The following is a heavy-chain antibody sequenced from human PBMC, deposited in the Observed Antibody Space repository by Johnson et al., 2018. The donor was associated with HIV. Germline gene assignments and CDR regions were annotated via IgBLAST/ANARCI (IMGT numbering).Heavy chain of an antibody. D-gene: IGHD5/OR15-5a*01. V-gene: IGHV3-23*04. J-gene: IGHJ3*02. Sequence: VQLVESGGGVVQPGRSLRLSCAASGFTFDDYGMSWVRQAPGKGLEWVSGFSGSGGSTYYADSVKGRFTISRDNSKNTLYLQMNSLRAEDTAVYYCAKVLTPLRFGAFDIWGQGTMVTVSS. CDR3: AKVLTPLRFGAFDI. CDR2: FSGSGGST. CDR1: GFTFDDYG.